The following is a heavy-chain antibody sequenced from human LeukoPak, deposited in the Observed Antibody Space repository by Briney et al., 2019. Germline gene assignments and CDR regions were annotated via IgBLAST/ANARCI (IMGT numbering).Heavy chain of an antibody. Sequence: GGSLRLSCAASGFTFSSYGMHWVRQAPGKGLEWVAVIWYDGSNKYYADSVKGRFTISRDNSKNTLYLQMNSLRAEDTAVYYCASSMVRWGKYYFDYWGQGTLVTVSS. CDR2: IWYDGSNK. CDR3: ASSMVRWGKYYFDY. V-gene: IGHV3-33*01. D-gene: IGHD3-16*01. CDR1: GFTFSSYG. J-gene: IGHJ4*02.